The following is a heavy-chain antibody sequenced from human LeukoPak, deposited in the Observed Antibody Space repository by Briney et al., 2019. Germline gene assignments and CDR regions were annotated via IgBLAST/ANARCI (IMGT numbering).Heavy chain of an antibody. D-gene: IGHD6-13*01. CDR2: ISSNGGST. Sequence: GGSLRLSCSASGFTFSSDAMQWVRQAPGKRLEYGSAISSNGGSTYYADSVKGRFTISRDNSKNTLYLQMSSLRAEDTAVYYCVKDRILAAAGYYFDYWGQGTLVTVSS. CDR3: VKDRILAAAGYYFDY. J-gene: IGHJ4*02. CDR1: GFTFSSDA. V-gene: IGHV3-64D*06.